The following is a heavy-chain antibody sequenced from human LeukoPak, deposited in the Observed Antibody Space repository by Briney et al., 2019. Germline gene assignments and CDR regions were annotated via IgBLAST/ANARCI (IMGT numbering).Heavy chain of an antibody. D-gene: IGHD1-1*01. V-gene: IGHV3-23*01. J-gene: IGHJ4*02. CDR3: AKGYTSTALFDY. CDR1: GFTFSSYA. CDR2: ISGSGGST. Sequence: PGGSLRLSCAASGFTFSSYAMSWVRQAPGKGLEWVSSISGSGGSTYYADSVKGRFTISRDNSKNTLYLQMNSLRTEDTAVYYCAKGYTSTALFDYWGQGTLVTVSS.